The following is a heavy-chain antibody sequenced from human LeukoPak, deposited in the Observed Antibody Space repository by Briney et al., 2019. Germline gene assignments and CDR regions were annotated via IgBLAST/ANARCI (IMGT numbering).Heavy chain of an antibody. V-gene: IGHV1-8*01. D-gene: IGHD2-15*01. CDR3: ARDIVVVVPYGMDV. CDR1: GYTFTSYD. CDR2: MNPNSGST. Sequence: ASVKVSCKASGYTFTSYDINWVRQATGQGLEWMGWMNPNSGSTGYAQKFQGRVTMTRNTSISTAYMELSSLRSEDTAVYYCARDIVVVVPYGMDVWGQGTTVTVSS. J-gene: IGHJ6*02.